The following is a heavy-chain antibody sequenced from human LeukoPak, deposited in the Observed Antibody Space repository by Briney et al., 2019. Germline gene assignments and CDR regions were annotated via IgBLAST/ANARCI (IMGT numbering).Heavy chain of an antibody. CDR2: INPNSGGT. D-gene: IGHD3-3*01. CDR1: GGTFSSYA. V-gene: IGHV1-2*02. J-gene: IGHJ5*02. Sequence: ASVKVSCKASGGTFSSYAISWVRQAPGQGLEWMGWINPNSGGTNYAQRFQGRVTMTRDTSTNTAYMVLNRLRSDDTAVYYCATTGVDGWFDPWGQGTLVTVSS. CDR3: ATTGVDGWFDP.